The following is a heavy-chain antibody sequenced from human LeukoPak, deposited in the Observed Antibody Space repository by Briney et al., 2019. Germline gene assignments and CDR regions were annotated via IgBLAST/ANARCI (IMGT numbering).Heavy chain of an antibody. Sequence: GASVKVSCKASGYFFSGYHVHWVRHAPGQGLDWMGRIYIDSGDTNYAQKFQGRVTMTRDTSISTAYMELSSLTSDDTAVYYCAGLGSTMEGRIDPWGQGTPVTVSS. V-gene: IGHV1-2*02. J-gene: IGHJ5*02. CDR3: AGLGSTMEGRIDP. CDR1: GYFFSGYH. CDR2: IYIDSGDT. D-gene: IGHD3-10*01.